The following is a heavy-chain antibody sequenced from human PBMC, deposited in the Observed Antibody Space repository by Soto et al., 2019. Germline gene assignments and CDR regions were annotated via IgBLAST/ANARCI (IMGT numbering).Heavy chain of an antibody. CDR3: AKSLSAIPGDS. Sequence: ESGGGLVQSGGSLRLSCAASGFTFSSYWMSWVRQGPGKGPEWVANIKQDGREKYYVDSVKGRFTISRDNAKNSLYLQMTSLRAEDTAVYHCAKSLSAIPGDSWGQGTLVTVSS. CDR2: IKQDGREK. CDR1: GFTFSSYW. J-gene: IGHJ4*02. V-gene: IGHV3-7*05. D-gene: IGHD2-2*01.